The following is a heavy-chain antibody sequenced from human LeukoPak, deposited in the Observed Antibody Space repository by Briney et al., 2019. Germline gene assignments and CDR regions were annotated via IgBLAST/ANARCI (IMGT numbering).Heavy chain of an antibody. Sequence: GGSLRLSCAASGFTFSTYAMTWVRQAPGKGLEWVSTISGSGGSTYYADSVKGRFTISRDNSNNTLYLQMNSLRAEDTAVYSCAKDHDCGDRNWFDPWGQGTLVTVSS. CDR1: GFTFSTYA. J-gene: IGHJ5*02. D-gene: IGHD4-17*01. CDR2: ISGSGGST. CDR3: AKDHDCGDRNWFDP. V-gene: IGHV3-23*01.